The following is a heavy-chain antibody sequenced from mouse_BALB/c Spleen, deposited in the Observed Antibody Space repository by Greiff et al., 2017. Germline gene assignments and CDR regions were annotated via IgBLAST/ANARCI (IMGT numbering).Heavy chain of an antibody. Sequence: EVMLVESGGGLVQPGGSRKLSCAASGFTFSSFGMHWVRQAPEKGLEWVAYISSGSSTIYYADTVKGRFTISRDNPKNTLFLQMTSLRSEDTAMYYCARGGYDVGFAYWGQGTLVTVSA. CDR2: ISSGSSTI. J-gene: IGHJ3*01. D-gene: IGHD2-14*01. CDR3: ARGGYDVGFAY. CDR1: GFTFSSFG. V-gene: IGHV5-17*02.